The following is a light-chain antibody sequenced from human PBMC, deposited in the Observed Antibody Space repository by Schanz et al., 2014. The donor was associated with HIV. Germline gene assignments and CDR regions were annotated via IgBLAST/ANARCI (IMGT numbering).Light chain of an antibody. V-gene: IGLV2-14*03. Sequence: QSALTQPTSVSGSPGQSITISCTVASSDVGDVNFVSWSQQHPGKAPKLMIYDFSDRPSGISSRFSGSKSGNTASLTISALQAEDEADYYCSSYTTTNTWLFGGGTKVTVL. J-gene: IGLJ3*02. CDR2: DFS. CDR1: SSDVGDVNF. CDR3: SSYTTTNTWL.